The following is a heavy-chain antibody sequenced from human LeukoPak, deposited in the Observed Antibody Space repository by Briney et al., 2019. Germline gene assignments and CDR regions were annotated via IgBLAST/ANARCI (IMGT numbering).Heavy chain of an antibody. CDR2: IIPMFDTA. D-gene: IGHD6-13*01. Sequence: SVTVSYKASGGTFISYGISWVRQAPGQGLEWMGNIIPMFDTANYAQKFQGRVTITADKSTSIAHMELSSLKSEDTAVYYCASGFDSSSWYAFDYWGQGTLVTVSS. CDR1: GGTFISYG. CDR3: ASGFDSSSWYAFDY. V-gene: IGHV1-69*06. J-gene: IGHJ4*02.